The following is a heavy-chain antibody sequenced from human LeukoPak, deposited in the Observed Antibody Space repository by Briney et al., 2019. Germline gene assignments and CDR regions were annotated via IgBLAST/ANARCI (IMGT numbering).Heavy chain of an antibody. J-gene: IGHJ3*02. Sequence: GGSLRLSCAASGFPFSTYSMHWVRQPPGKGLVWVSRISPDGSSTSYADSVKGRFTICIDTAKKTLHLKMNSLRAEDTAVYYCARDSYYYDSSRDAFDIWGQGTMVTVSS. CDR2: ISPDGSST. CDR1: GFPFSTYS. V-gene: IGHV3-74*01. D-gene: IGHD3-22*01. CDR3: ARDSYYYDSSRDAFDI.